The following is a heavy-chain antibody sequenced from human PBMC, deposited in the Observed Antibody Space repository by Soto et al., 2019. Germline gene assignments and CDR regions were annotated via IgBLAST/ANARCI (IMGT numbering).Heavy chain of an antibody. Sequence: SETLSLTCAVYGGSFSGYYWSWIRQPPGKGLEWIGEINHSGSTNYNPSLKSRVTISVDTSKNQFSLKLSSVTAADTAVYYCASDLVGATPHLDYWGQGTLVTVSS. V-gene: IGHV4-34*01. CDR3: ASDLVGATPHLDY. J-gene: IGHJ4*02. D-gene: IGHD1-26*01. CDR1: GGSFSGYY. CDR2: INHSGST.